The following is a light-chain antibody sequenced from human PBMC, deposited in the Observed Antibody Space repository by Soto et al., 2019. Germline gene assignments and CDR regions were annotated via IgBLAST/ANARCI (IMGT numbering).Light chain of an antibody. CDR3: HKYNSALLT. Sequence: DIQMTQSPSSLSASVGDRVTITCRASQGIYNYLAWYQQKPGKAPKLLIYAASTLEAAVPSRFSGSGSGTDFTLTISSLQPEDVATYYCHKYNSALLTFGQGPRLDIK. V-gene: IGKV1-27*01. CDR2: AAS. CDR1: QGIYNY. J-gene: IGKJ5*01.